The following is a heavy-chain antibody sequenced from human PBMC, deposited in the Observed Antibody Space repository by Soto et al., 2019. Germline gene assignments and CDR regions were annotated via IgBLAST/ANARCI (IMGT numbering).Heavy chain of an antibody. CDR3: AASTGWSPYHWFDP. D-gene: IGHD6-19*01. Sequence: QVQLVESGGGLVKTGGSLRLTCEASGFNFIDHYMSWIRQAPGKGLEWVAHISTTGRYIKYAESVEGRFTISRDNAKNTLFLDMTSLRGEDTATYYCAASTGWSPYHWFDPWGQGTLVKVSS. CDR1: GFNFIDHY. J-gene: IGHJ5*02. CDR2: ISTTGRYI. V-gene: IGHV3-11*06.